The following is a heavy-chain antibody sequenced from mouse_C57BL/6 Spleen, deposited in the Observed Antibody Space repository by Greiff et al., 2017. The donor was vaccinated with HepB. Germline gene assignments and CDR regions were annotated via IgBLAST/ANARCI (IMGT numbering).Heavy chain of an antibody. V-gene: IGHV7-1*01. CDR3: ARGYDYDEGWYFDV. CDR1: GFTFSDFY. CDR2: SRNKANDYTT. Sequence: EVKLMDSGGGLVQSGRSLRLSCATSGFTFSDFYMEWVRQAPGKGLEWIAASRNKANDYTTEYSASVKGRFIVSRDTSQSILYLQMNALRAEDTAIYYCARGYDYDEGWYFDVWGTGTTVTVSS. D-gene: IGHD2-4*01. J-gene: IGHJ1*03.